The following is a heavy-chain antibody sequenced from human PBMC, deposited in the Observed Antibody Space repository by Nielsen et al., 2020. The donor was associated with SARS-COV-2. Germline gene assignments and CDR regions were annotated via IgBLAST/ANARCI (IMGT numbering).Heavy chain of an antibody. CDR3: ARADSSSWYPYYYYYGMDV. CDR1: GYTFTGYY. J-gene: IGHJ6*02. V-gene: IGHV1-2*06. D-gene: IGHD6-13*01. CDR2: INPNSGGT. Sequence: ASVKVSCKASGYTFTGYYMHWVRQAPGQGLEWMGRINPNSGGTNYAQKFQGRVTMTRDTSISTAYMELSRLRSDDTAVYYCARADSSSWYPYYYYYGMDVWGQGTTVTVSS.